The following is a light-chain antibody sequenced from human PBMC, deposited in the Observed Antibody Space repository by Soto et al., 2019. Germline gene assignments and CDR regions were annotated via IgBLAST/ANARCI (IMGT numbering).Light chain of an antibody. CDR2: LNSDGSH. V-gene: IGLV4-69*01. Sequence: QLVLTQSPSASASLGASVKLTCTLSSGHSSYAIAWHQQQPEKGPRYLMKLNSDGSHSKGDGIPDGFSGSGSGAERYLTISSLQSEDEADYYCQTWVSGIEVFGGGTKVTVL. CDR3: QTWVSGIEV. J-gene: IGLJ2*01. CDR1: SGHSSYA.